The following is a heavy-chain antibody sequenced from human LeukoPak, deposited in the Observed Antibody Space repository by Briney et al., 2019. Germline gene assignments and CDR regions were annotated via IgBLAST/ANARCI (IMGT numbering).Heavy chain of an antibody. CDR2: INPSGGST. V-gene: IGHV1-46*01. CDR3: AREGVAGTGLDF. CDR1: GYTFTSYY. J-gene: IGHJ4*02. D-gene: IGHD6-13*01. Sequence: ASVKVSCKASGYTFTSYYMHWVRQAPGQGLEWMGIINPSGGSTSYAQKFQGRVTMTRDTSTCTVYMELSNLRSEDTAVYYCAREGVAGTGLDFWGQGTLVTVSS.